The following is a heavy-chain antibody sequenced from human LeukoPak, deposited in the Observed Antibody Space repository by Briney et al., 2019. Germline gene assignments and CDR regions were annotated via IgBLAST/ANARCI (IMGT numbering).Heavy chain of an antibody. CDR1: GFTFSSYW. J-gene: IGHJ3*02. V-gene: IGHV3-7*01. CDR2: IKQDGSEK. CDR3: ASGFWSGYYLGHDAFDI. D-gene: IGHD3-3*01. Sequence: PGGSLRLSCAASGFTFSSYWMSWVRQAPGKGLEWVANIKQDGSEKYYVDSVRGRFTTSRDNAKNSLYLQMNSLRAEDTAVYYCASGFWSGYYLGHDAFDIWGQGTMVTVSS.